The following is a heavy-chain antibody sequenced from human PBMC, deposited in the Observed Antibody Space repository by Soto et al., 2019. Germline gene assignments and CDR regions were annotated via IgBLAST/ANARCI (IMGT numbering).Heavy chain of an antibody. D-gene: IGHD3-3*01. J-gene: IGHJ6*02. V-gene: IGHV3-23*01. Sequence: EVQLLESGGGLVQPGGSLRLSCAASGFTFSSHAMSWVRQAPGKGLEWVSAISGGGGSAYYADSVKGRFTISRDNSKNTLYLQMNSLRAEDSAVYYCAKGLEWLCLMDVWGQGPTVTVSS. CDR1: GFTFSSHA. CDR3: AKGLEWLCLMDV. CDR2: ISGGGGSA.